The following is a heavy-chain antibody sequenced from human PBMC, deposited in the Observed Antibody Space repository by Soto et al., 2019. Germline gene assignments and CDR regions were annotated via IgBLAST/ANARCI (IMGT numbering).Heavy chain of an antibody. J-gene: IGHJ6*02. CDR3: ARDGPTSDYSNYSHYYYGMDA. D-gene: IGHD4-4*01. V-gene: IGHV1-18*01. CDR2: ISAYNGNT. Sequence: GASVKVSCKASGYTFTSYGISWVRQAPGQGLEWMGWISAYNGNTNYAQKLQGRVTMTTDTSTSTAYMELRSLRSDDTAVYYCARDGPTSDYSNYSHYYYGMDAWGQGTTVTVSS. CDR1: GYTFTSYG.